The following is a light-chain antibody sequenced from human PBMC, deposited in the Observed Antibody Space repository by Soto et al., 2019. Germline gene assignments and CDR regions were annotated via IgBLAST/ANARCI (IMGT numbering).Light chain of an antibody. CDR1: QSISSY. J-gene: IGKJ1*01. CDR2: AAS. CDR3: QQSYSTPPWT. V-gene: IGKV1-39*01. Sequence: DIQMTHSPASLSASVVDRVTITCLASQSISSYLNWYQQKPGKAPKLLIYAASSLQSGVPSRFSGSGSGTDFTLTISSLQPEDFATYYCQQSYSTPPWTFGQGTKVDIK.